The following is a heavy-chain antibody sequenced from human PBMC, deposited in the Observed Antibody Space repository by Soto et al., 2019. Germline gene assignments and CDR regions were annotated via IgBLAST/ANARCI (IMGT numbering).Heavy chain of an antibody. D-gene: IGHD2-2*01. Sequence: EVQLLESGGGLVQPGGSLRLSCVGSGFTFINYAMNWVRQTPGKGLEWVSGISGGGDRTFDADSAKGRFTFSRDNSKNTVNLQMNSLRADDTAVYYCARKVLGSTSRPDWWYFDLWGRGTLVTVSS. CDR2: ISGGGDRT. V-gene: IGHV3-23*01. CDR3: ARKVLGSTSRPDWWYFDL. CDR1: GFTFINYA. J-gene: IGHJ2*01.